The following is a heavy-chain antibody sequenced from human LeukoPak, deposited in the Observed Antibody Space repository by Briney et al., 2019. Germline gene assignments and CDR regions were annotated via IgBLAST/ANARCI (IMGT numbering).Heavy chain of an antibody. J-gene: IGHJ3*02. V-gene: IGHV3-30-3*01. D-gene: IGHD3-9*01. CDR1: GFTFSSCA. CDR3: ARDRVDYDILTGSAFDI. Sequence: GGSLRLSCAASGFTFSSCAMHWVRQAPGKGLEWVAVISYDGSNKYYADSVKGRFTISRDNSKNTLYLQMNSLRAEDTAVYYCARDRVDYDILTGSAFDIWGQGTMVTVSS. CDR2: ISYDGSNK.